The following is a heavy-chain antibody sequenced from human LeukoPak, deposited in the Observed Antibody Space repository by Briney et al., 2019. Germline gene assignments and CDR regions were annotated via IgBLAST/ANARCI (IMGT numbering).Heavy chain of an antibody. CDR2: IYSCGST. Sequence: GGSLTLSCAASGCTVSSNYMSWVRQAPGTGLEWVSVIYSCGSTYYADSVKGRFTISRDNSKNTLYLQMNSLRAEDTAVYYCARRFYYDSSGYYDWFDTWGQGTLVTVSS. J-gene: IGHJ5*02. V-gene: IGHV3-53*01. CDR1: GCTVSSNY. D-gene: IGHD3-22*01. CDR3: ARRFYYDSSGYYDWFDT.